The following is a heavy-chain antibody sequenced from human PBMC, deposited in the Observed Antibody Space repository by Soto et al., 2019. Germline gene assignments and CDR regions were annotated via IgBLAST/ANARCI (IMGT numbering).Heavy chain of an antibody. V-gene: IGHV3-48*02. D-gene: IGHD5-12*01. CDR1: GFTFSDDS. Sequence: EVQLVESGGGLVQPGGSLRLSCAASGFTFSDDSINWVRQAPGKGLEWVSYISRSTTTIYYADSVKGRFTISRDNAKNSLYLQMNSLRDEDTAVYYCARDPLGYDYVLGVVSWGQGTLVTVSS. J-gene: IGHJ4*02. CDR2: ISRSTTTI. CDR3: ARDPLGYDYVLGVVS.